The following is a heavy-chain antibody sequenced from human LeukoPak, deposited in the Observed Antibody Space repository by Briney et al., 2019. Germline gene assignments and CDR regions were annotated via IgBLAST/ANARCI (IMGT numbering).Heavy chain of an antibody. D-gene: IGHD3-22*01. Sequence: ASVKVSCKASGYTFTSYGISWVRRAPGQGLEWMGWISAYNGNTNYAQKLQGRVTMTTDTSTSTAYMELRSLRSDDTAVYYCAREGYYYDSSGYYWFDPWGQGTLVTVSS. J-gene: IGHJ5*02. CDR2: ISAYNGNT. CDR3: AREGYYYDSSGYYWFDP. V-gene: IGHV1-18*01. CDR1: GYTFTSYG.